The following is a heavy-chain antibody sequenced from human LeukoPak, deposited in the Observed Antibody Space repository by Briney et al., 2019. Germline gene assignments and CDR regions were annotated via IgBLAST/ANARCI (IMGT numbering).Heavy chain of an antibody. CDR3: ARGRMYYYLPDY. V-gene: IGHV1-2*02. CDR2: INPNSGGT. Sequence: ASVKVSCKASGYTFTGFYMHWVRQAPGQGLEWMGWINPNSGGTNYAQKFQGRVTMTRDTSISTAYMELSRLRSDDTAVYYCARGRMYYYLPDYWGQGTLVTVSS. D-gene: IGHD3-10*01. J-gene: IGHJ4*02. CDR1: GYTFTGFY.